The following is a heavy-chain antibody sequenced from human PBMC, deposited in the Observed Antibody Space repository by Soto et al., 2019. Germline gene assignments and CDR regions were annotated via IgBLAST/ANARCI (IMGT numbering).Heavy chain of an antibody. J-gene: IGHJ6*02. CDR2: ISAYNGNT. D-gene: IGHD6-6*01. CDR3: AGSEAVSYSSSGYYGMDV. V-gene: IGHV1-18*04. Sequence: ASVKVSCKASGYTFTSYGNRWVRQAPGQGLEWMGWISAYNGNTNYAQKLQGRVTMTTDTSTSTAYMELRSLRSDDTAVYYCAGSEAVSYSSSGYYGMDVWGQGTTVTVS. CDR1: GYTFTSYG.